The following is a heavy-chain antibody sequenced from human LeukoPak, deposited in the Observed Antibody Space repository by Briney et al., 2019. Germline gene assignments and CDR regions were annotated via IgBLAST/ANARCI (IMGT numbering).Heavy chain of an antibody. CDR1: GLTFSNYY. CDR2: INQDGSEK. J-gene: IGHJ4*02. V-gene: IGHV3-7*01. Sequence: GGSLRLSGIASGLTFSNYYMSWVRQIPGKGLEWVADINQDGSEKYYGDSVRGRLTISRDNAKSSLYLQMNSLRAEDTAVYFCARAYSNSSPFDYWGQGTLVTVSS. CDR3: ARAYSNSSPFDY. D-gene: IGHD6-6*01.